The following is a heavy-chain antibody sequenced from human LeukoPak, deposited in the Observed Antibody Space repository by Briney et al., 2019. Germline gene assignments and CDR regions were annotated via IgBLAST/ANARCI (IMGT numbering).Heavy chain of an antibody. D-gene: IGHD3-10*01. CDR2: IIPIFGTA. CDR3: ASIRGEAIDY. CDR1: GGTFSSYA. J-gene: IGHJ4*02. Sequence: ASVKVSCKASGGTFSSYAISWVRQAPGQGLEWMGGIIPIFGTANYAQKFQGRVTITTDESTSTAYMELSSLRSEDTAVYYCASIRGEAIDYWGQGTLVTVSS. V-gene: IGHV1-69*05.